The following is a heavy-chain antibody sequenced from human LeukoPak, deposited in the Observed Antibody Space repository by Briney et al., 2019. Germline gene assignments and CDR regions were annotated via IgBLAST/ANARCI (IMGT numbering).Heavy chain of an antibody. CDR1: GFTFSSYG. Sequence: GGSLRLSCAASGFTFSSYGMHWVRQAPGKGLEWVAVIWYDGSNKYYADSVKGRFTISRDNSKNTLYLQMNSLRAEDTAVYYCARDGGYCSSTSCYTHYYFDYWGQGTLVTVSS. J-gene: IGHJ4*02. V-gene: IGHV3-33*01. CDR3: ARDGGYCSSTSCYTHYYFDY. CDR2: IWYDGSNK. D-gene: IGHD2-2*02.